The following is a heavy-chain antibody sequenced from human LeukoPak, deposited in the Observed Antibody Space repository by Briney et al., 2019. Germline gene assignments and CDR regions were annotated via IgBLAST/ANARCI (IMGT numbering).Heavy chain of an antibody. V-gene: IGHV3-11*06. CDR2: ISGSSGST. J-gene: IGHJ4*02. D-gene: IGHD3-22*01. Sequence: KPGGSLRLSCAASGFTFSNYYMSWIRQAPGKGLEWVSYISGSSGSTNYADSVMGRFTISRDNGKNSLYLQMNSLRAGDTAVYYCARDQGENYDSSGYYPYWGQGTLVTVSS. CDR1: GFTFSNYY. CDR3: ARDQGENYDSSGYYPY.